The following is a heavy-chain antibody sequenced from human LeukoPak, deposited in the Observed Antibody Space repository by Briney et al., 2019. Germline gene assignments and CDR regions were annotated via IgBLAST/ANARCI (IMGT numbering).Heavy chain of an antibody. Sequence: GASVKVSCKASGYTFTSYGISWVRQAPGQGLEWMGWISAYNGNTNYAQKLQGRVTMTTDTSTSTAYMELRSLRSDDTAVYYCARDRARSYSYLPYYYYGMDVWGQGTTVTVSS. D-gene: IGHD1-26*01. CDR2: ISAYNGNT. J-gene: IGHJ6*02. V-gene: IGHV1-18*01. CDR3: ARDRARSYSYLPYYYYGMDV. CDR1: GYTFTSYG.